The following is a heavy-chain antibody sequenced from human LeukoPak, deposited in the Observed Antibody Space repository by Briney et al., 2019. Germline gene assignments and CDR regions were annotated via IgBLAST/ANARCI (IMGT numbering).Heavy chain of an antibody. Sequence: PGGSLRLSCAASGFTTFSDHYMDWVRQAPGKGLEWVGRTRDKRHGYTTEYAASVKGRFTISRDDSKNSLFLQMKSLKTEDTAVYFCARGTGNAFPYGMDVWGQGTTVTVSS. CDR2: TRDKRHGYTT. CDR3: ARGTGNAFPYGMDV. CDR1: GFTTFSDHY. D-gene: IGHD1-1*01. V-gene: IGHV3-72*01. J-gene: IGHJ6*02.